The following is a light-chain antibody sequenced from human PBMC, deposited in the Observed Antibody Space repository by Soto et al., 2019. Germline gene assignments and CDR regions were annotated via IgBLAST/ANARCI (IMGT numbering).Light chain of an antibody. CDR1: QSISSW. V-gene: IGKV1-5*01. J-gene: IGKJ5*01. CDR2: DAS. Sequence: DIQMSQSPATLSASVGDTITVTCRASQSISSWLAWYQQKPGKAPKLLIYDASSLESGVPSRFSGSGFGTDFTLTISSLQPEDSAIYYCQQADTFPITFGQGTRLEIK. CDR3: QQADTFPIT.